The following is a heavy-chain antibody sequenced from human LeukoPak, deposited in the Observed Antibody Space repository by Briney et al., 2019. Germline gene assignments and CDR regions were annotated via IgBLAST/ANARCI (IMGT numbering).Heavy chain of an antibody. J-gene: IGHJ4*02. Sequence: ASVKVSCKVSGYTLTELSMHWVRQAPGKGLEWMGGFDPEDGETIYAQKFQGRVTMTEDTSTVTAYMELSSLRSEDTAEYYCATVPPGYYDSSGYFDWGQGTLVTVSS. CDR1: GYTLTELS. CDR2: FDPEDGET. D-gene: IGHD3-22*01. V-gene: IGHV1-24*01. CDR3: ATVPPGYYDSSGYFD.